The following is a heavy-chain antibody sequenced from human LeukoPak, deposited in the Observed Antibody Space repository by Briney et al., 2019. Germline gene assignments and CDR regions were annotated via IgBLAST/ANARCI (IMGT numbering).Heavy chain of an antibody. J-gene: IGHJ4*02. CDR1: GYRLTSYW. D-gene: IGHD6-19*01. V-gene: IGHV5-51*01. CDR2: IYPGDSDT. Sequence: GESLKISCKGSGYRLTSYWIGWVRQMPGEGLEWMGIIYPGDSDTRYSPSFQGQVTISADKSITTAYLQWSSLKASDTAMYYCATASAGSGWSGWGQGTLVTVSS. CDR3: ATASAGSGWSG.